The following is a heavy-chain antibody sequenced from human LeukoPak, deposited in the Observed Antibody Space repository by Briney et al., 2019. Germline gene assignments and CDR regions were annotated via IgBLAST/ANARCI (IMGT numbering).Heavy chain of an antibody. Sequence: SVKVSCKASGGTFSSYAISCVRQAPGQGLEWMGGIIPIFGTADYAQKFQGRVTITADESTSTAYMELSSLRSEDTAVYYCATIIAAAGTGWFDPWGQGTLVTVSS. CDR1: GGTFSSYA. CDR3: ATIIAAAGTGWFDP. D-gene: IGHD6-13*01. V-gene: IGHV1-69*13. CDR2: IIPIFGTA. J-gene: IGHJ5*02.